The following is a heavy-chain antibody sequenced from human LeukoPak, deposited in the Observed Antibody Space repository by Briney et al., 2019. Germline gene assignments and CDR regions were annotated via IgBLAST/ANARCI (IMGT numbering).Heavy chain of an antibody. CDR2: IASDGSST. CDR1: GFTFSSYW. D-gene: IGHD4-17*01. J-gene: IGHJ4*02. V-gene: IGHV3-74*01. CDR3: ARLGARQVLDY. Sequence: GGSLRLSCAASGFTFSSYWMNWVRQAPGKGLVWVSRIASDGSSTTYADSVKGRFTISRDNAKNSLYLQMNSLRAEDTAVYYCARLGARQVLDYWGQGTLVTVSS.